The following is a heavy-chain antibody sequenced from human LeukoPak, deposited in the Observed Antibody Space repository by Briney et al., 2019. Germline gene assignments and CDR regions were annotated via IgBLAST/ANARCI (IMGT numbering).Heavy chain of an antibody. V-gene: IGHV1-46*01. CDR1: GYTFTSYY. J-gene: IGHJ5*02. Sequence: ASVKVSCKASGYTFTSYYMHWVRQAPGQGLEWMGIINPSGGSTSYAQKFQGRVTMTRDMSTSTVYMELSSLRSEDTAVYYCARGYDYVWGSYRLEEYNWFDPWGQGTLVTVSS. CDR3: ARGYDYVWGSYRLEEYNWFDP. CDR2: INPSGGST. D-gene: IGHD3-16*02.